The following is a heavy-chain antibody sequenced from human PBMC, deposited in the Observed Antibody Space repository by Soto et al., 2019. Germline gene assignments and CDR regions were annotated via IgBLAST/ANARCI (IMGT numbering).Heavy chain of an antibody. CDR2: VIPIFGTA. D-gene: IGHD6-13*01. Sequence: SVKVSCKTSGGTFNRHSITWGRQAPGQGLEWMGAVIPIFGTANYAQKFQRRVTKTPDISTSTAYMELRSLRSDDTAVYYCARIIAEAITPSFDPWAQATLVTVSS. J-gene: IGHJ5*02. CDR3: ARIIAEAITPSFDP. V-gene: IGHV1-69*06. CDR1: GGTFNRHS.